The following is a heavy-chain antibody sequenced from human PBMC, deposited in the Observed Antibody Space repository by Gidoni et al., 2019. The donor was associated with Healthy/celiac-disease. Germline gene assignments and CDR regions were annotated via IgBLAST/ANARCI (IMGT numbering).Heavy chain of an antibody. V-gene: IGHV3-7*01. CDR1: GFTFSSYW. Sequence: EVQLVESGGGLVQPGGSLRLSCAASGFTFSSYWMGWVRQAPGKGLEWVANIKQDGSEKYYVDSVKGRFTISRDNAKNSLYLQMNSLRAEDTAVYYCARDLFDSSGFGDYWGQGTLVTVSS. CDR2: IKQDGSEK. D-gene: IGHD3-22*01. CDR3: ARDLFDSSGFGDY. J-gene: IGHJ4*02.